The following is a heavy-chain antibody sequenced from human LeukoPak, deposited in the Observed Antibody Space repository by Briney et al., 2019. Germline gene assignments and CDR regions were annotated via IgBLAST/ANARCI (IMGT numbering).Heavy chain of an antibody. CDR2: ISSSGSTI. J-gene: IGHJ6*04. V-gene: IGHV3-48*03. CDR3: AELGITMIGGV. Sequence: GGSLRLSCAASGFTFFSYEMNWVRQAPGKGLEWVSYISSSGSTIYYTDSVKGRFTISRDNAKNSLYLQMNSLRAEDTAVYYCAELGITMIGGVWGKGTTVTISS. D-gene: IGHD3-10*02. CDR1: GFTFFSYE.